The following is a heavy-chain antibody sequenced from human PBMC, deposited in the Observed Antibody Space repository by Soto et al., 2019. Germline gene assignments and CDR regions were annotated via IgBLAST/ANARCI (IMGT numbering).Heavy chain of an antibody. CDR3: ARLKRSSRSSPTLDY. J-gene: IGHJ4*02. CDR1: GYSFTSYW. CDR2: IYPGDSDT. Sequence: PGESLKISCKGSGYSFTSYWIGWVRQMPGKGLEWMGIIYPGDSDTRYSPSFQGQVTISADKSISTAYLQWSSLKASDTAMYYCARLKRSSRSSPTLDYWGQGSLVTVSS. V-gene: IGHV5-51*01. D-gene: IGHD6-6*01.